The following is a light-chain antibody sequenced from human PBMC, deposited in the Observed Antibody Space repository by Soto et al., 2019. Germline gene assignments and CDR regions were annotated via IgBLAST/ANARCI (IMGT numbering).Light chain of an antibody. V-gene: IGLV2-14*03. CDR3: NSYSSSSTLV. CDR2: DVS. Sequence: QSALTKPASVSGSPGQSITISCIGTSSDVGDYDYVSWYQHHPGKAPKLMIYDVSNRPSGVSTRFSGSKSGNTASLTIAGLKAEDEADYFCNSYSSSSTLVFGTGTKLTVL. CDR1: SSDVGDYDY. J-gene: IGLJ1*01.